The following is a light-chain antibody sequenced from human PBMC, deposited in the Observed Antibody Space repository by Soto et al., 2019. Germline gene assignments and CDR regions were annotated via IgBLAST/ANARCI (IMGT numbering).Light chain of an antibody. J-gene: IGKJ2*01. CDR2: GPS. CDR3: QKYGNCPYT. V-gene: IGKV3-20*01. CDR1: EAVTNNF. Sequence: LTQSPGTLYWTPGDRATLSCRAIEAVTNNFLARYGQKPGQAPMLLSQGPSRRASGLPDRFSGSGSGTDFTRTISRLEPEEFAVYYCQKYGNCPYTFGPGTKVQI.